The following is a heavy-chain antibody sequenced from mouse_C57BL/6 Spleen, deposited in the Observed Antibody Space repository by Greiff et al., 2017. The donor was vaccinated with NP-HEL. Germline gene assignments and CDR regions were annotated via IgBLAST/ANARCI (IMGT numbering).Heavy chain of an antibody. CDR3: ARPSLYYGNYGWYFDV. V-gene: IGHV1-55*01. CDR2: IYPGSGST. CDR1: GYTFTSYW. Sequence: QVQLQQPGAELVKPGASVKMSCKASGYTFTSYWITWVKQRPGQGLEWIGDIYPGSGSTNYNEKFKSKATLTVDTSSSTAYMQLSSLTSEDSAVYDCARPSLYYGNYGWYFDVWGTGTTVTVSS. D-gene: IGHD2-1*01. J-gene: IGHJ1*03.